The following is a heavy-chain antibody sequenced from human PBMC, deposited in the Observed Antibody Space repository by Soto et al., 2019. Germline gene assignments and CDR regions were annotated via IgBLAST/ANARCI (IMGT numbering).Heavy chain of an antibody. D-gene: IGHD2-2*01. CDR3: ARHYCSSTSCYPVYYYYYGMDV. CDR2: IYPGDSDT. V-gene: IGHV5-51*01. J-gene: IGHJ6*02. CDR1: GYSFTSYW. Sequence: LKISCKGSGYSFTSYWIGWVRQMPGKGLEWMGIIYPGDSDTRYSPSFQGQVTISADKSISTAYLQWSSLKASDTAMYYCARHYCSSTSCYPVYYYYYGMDVWGQGTTVTVSS.